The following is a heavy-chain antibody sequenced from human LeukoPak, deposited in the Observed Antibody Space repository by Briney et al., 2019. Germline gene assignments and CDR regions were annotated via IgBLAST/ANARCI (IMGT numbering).Heavy chain of an antibody. CDR1: GGSISSNSYY. Sequence: SETLSLTCTVSGGSISSNSYYWGWIRQPPGKGLEWIASIYYSGSTYYNPSLKSRVTISMDTSKNHFSLKVSSMTAADTAVYYCARHYVLPALFDYWGQGTLVTVSS. CDR3: ARHYVLPALFDY. J-gene: IGHJ4*02. V-gene: IGHV4-39*01. D-gene: IGHD2-2*01. CDR2: IYYSGST.